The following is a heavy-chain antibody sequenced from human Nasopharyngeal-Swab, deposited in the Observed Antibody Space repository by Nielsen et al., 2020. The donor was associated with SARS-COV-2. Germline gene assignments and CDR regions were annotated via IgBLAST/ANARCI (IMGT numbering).Heavy chain of an antibody. V-gene: IGHV3-30-3*01. J-gene: IGHJ6*04. CDR3: ARGDISAV. Sequence: VRQAPGKGLEWVAVISYDGSNKYYADSVKGRFTISRDNSKNTLYLQMNSLRAEGTAVYYCARGDISAVWGKGTTVTVSS. CDR2: ISYDGSNK. D-gene: IGHD2-15*01.